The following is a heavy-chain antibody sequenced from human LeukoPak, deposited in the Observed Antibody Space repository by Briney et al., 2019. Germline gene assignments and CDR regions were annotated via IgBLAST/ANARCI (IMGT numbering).Heavy chain of an antibody. CDR2: IYYSGST. CDR1: GGSISSYY. J-gene: IGHJ6*02. D-gene: IGHD3-10*01. V-gene: IGHV4-59*08. CDR3: ARLSSGSGSYTSRYYYYGMDV. Sequence: SETLSLTCTVSGGSISSYYWSWIRQPPGKGLEWIGYIYYSGSTNYNPSLKSRVTISVDTSKNQFSLKLSSVTAADTAVYYCARLSSGSGSYTSRYYYYGMDVWGQGTTVTVSS.